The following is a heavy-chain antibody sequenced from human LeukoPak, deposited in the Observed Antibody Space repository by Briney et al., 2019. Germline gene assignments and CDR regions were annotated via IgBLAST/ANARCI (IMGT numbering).Heavy chain of an antibody. CDR3: ASLYYDSGGNFDY. D-gene: IGHD3-22*01. CDR2: LYYTGST. Sequence: KPSETLSLTCTVSGGSLNSYYWSWIRQPPGKGLEWIGYLYYTGSTNHNPSLKSRVTMSVDTSKNQFSLKLSSVTAADTAVYYCASLYYDSGGNFDYWGQGTLVTVSS. CDR1: GGSLNSYY. V-gene: IGHV4-59*12. J-gene: IGHJ4*02.